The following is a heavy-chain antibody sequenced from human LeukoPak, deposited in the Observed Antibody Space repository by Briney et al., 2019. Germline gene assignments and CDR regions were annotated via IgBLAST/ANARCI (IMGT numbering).Heavy chain of an antibody. Sequence: ASVKVSCKASGYTFTTYGVSWVRQAPGQGLEWMGWNSGYDGNTNYAQKLRGRVTMTTDSSTSTAYMDLRSLRSDDTALYYCARTVTTSSYYFDYWGQGTLVTVSS. V-gene: IGHV1-18*01. D-gene: IGHD4-17*01. J-gene: IGHJ4*02. CDR1: GYTFTTYG. CDR3: ARTVTTSSYYFDY. CDR2: NSGYDGNT.